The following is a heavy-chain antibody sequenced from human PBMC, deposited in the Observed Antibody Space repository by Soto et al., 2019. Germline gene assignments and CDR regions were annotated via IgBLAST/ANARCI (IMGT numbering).Heavy chain of an antibody. CDR3: AKDRPSNGVKTSSSDD. Sequence: GGSLRLSCAASGFAFSIYAMSWVRQAPGKGLEWVSTISGSGVNTYYADSVKGRFTISRDNSKNTLYLQMNNLRAEDTAVYYCAKDRPSNGVKTSSSDDWGQGALVTVSS. J-gene: IGHJ4*02. D-gene: IGHD6-6*01. CDR2: ISGSGVNT. CDR1: GFAFSIYA. V-gene: IGHV3-23*01.